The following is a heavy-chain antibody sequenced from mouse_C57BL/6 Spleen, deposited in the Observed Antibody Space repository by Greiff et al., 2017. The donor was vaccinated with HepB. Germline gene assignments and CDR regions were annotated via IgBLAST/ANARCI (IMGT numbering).Heavy chain of an antibody. V-gene: IGHV1-18*01. Sequence: VQLQQSGPELVKPGASVKIPCKASGYTFTDYNMDWVKQSHGKSLEWIGDINPNNGGTIYNQKFKGKATLTVDKSSSTAYMELRSLTSEDTAVYYCARNRDYYGSSWYFDVWGTGTTVTVSS. CDR2: INPNNGGT. CDR3: ARNRDYYGSSWYFDV. J-gene: IGHJ1*03. D-gene: IGHD1-1*01. CDR1: GYTFTDYN.